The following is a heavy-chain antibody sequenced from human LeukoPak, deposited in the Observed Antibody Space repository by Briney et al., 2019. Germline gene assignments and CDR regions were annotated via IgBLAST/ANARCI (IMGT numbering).Heavy chain of an antibody. CDR1: GYSFTSYW. CDR2: IYPGDSDT. J-gene: IGHJ4*02. D-gene: IGHD3-22*01. V-gene: IGHV5-51*01. CDR3: ARLDYDSSGYTYYFDY. Sequence: GESLKLSCKGSGYSFTSYWIGWVRQMPGKGLERMGIIYPGDSDTRYSPSFQGQVTISADKSISTAYLQWSSLKASDTAMYYCARLDYDSSGYTYYFDYWGQGTLVTVSS.